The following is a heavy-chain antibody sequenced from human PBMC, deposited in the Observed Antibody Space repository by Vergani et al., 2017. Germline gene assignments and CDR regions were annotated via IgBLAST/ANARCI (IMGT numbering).Heavy chain of an antibody. V-gene: IGHV3-30*02. CDR2: IRYDGSNK. CDR1: GFTFSSYG. Sequence: QVQLVESGGGVVQPGGSLRLSCAASGFTFSSYGMHWVRQATGKGLEWVAFIRYDGSNKYYADSVKGRFTISRDNSKNTLYLQMNSLRAEDTAVYYCATRPMTTVTSSYYYGMDVWGQGTTVTVSS. J-gene: IGHJ6*02. D-gene: IGHD4-17*01. CDR3: ATRPMTTVTSSYYYGMDV.